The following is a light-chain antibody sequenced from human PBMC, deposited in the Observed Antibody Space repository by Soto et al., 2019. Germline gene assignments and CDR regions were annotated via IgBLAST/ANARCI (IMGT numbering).Light chain of an antibody. CDR3: QQYKNWPLT. J-gene: IGKJ3*01. V-gene: IGKV3-15*01. CDR1: QSLTGD. Sequence: EIVMTQSPASLSVSPGERATLSCRASQSLTGDLAWYQQKPGQAPRLLIYGTSTRATGVPARFSGSGSGTEFTLTISSPQSEDFAVYYCQQYKNWPLTFGPGTTVDI. CDR2: GTS.